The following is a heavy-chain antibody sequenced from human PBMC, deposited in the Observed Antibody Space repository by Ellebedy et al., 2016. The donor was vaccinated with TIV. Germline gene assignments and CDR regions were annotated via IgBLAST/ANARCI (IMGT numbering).Heavy chain of an antibody. J-gene: IGHJ4*02. D-gene: IGHD3-16*01. CDR3: ARDWGGGSGEDYFDY. CDR2: SDRSGYT. V-gene: IGHV4-38-2*02. CDR1: GYSINSGYY. Sequence: SETLSLXCNVSGYSINSGYYWGWLRPSPGEGLAGIESSDRSGYTYSNPSLKSRVTTSVDTSKNQFSLKLTSVTAADTAVYYCARDWGGGSGEDYFDYWGQGILVTVSS.